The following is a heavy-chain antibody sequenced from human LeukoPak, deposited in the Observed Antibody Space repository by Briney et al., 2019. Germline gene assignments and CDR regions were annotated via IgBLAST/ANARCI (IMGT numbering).Heavy chain of an antibody. CDR2: IYTSGST. V-gene: IGHV4-61*02. Sequence: TLSLTCTVSGGSISSGSYYWSWIRQPAGKGLEWIGRIYTSGSTNYNPSLKSRVTISVDTSKNQFPLKLSSVTAADTAVYYCARYQKWLAPNEGGSWYFDLWGRGTLVTVSS. CDR3: ARYQKWLAPNEGGSWYFDL. CDR1: GGSISSGSYY. J-gene: IGHJ2*01. D-gene: IGHD6-19*01.